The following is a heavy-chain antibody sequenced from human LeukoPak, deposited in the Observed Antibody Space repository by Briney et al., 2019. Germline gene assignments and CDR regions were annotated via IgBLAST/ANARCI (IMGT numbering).Heavy chain of an antibody. V-gene: IGHV4-59*01. J-gene: IGHJ6*02. Sequence: PSETLSLTCTVSGDSINSYYWSWIRQPPGNGLEWIGYIYYSGSTNYNPSLKGRVTISVDTSKNQFSLRLSSVTAADTAVYYCARDRYSNGMDVWGQGTTVTVSS. CDR1: GDSINSYY. D-gene: IGHD3-16*02. CDR2: IYYSGST. CDR3: ARDRYSNGMDV.